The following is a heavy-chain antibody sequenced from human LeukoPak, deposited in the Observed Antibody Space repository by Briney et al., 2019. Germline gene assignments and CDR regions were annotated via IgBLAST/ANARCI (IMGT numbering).Heavy chain of an antibody. Sequence: GASVNVSCKASGYTFTDYAISWVRQAPGQGLEWMGWISVYNGNTNYAQKLQGRVTLTTDTSTGTAYMELRSLRSDDTAVYYCARDWRPSITVFGGEKWFDPWGQGTLVTVSS. D-gene: IGHD3-3*01. CDR3: ARDWRPSITVFGGEKWFDP. V-gene: IGHV1-18*01. J-gene: IGHJ5*02. CDR2: ISVYNGNT. CDR1: GYTFTDYA.